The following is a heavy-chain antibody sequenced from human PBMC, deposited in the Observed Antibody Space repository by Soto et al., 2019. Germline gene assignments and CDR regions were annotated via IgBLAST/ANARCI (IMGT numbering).Heavy chain of an antibody. J-gene: IGHJ4*02. V-gene: IGHV1-2*02. Sequence: QVQLVQSGAEVKKPGASVKVSCKASGYIFTGYYMHWVRQAPGQGLEWGGWVNPNSGATNFAQRFQGSVPMTGETSSNTAYLALRRLRSDDTAVYYSGRGLGVYRSSSLAYWGQGTPVTVSS. CDR2: VNPNSGAT. CDR3: GRGLGVYRSSSLAY. D-gene: IGHD6-6*01. CDR1: GYIFTGYY.